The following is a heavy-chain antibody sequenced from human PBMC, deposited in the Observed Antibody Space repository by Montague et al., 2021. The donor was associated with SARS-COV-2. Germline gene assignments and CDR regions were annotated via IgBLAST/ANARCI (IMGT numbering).Heavy chain of an antibody. D-gene: IGHD5-18*01. V-gene: IGHV4-59*01. J-gene: IGHJ3*02. Sequence: SETLSLTCTVSGGSISSYYWSWIRQPPGKGLEWIGYIYYSWSTNYNPSLKSRVTISLDTSKNQFSLKLNSMTAADTAVHYCARGSYGTDAFDIWGQGTMVTVSS. CDR3: ARGSYGTDAFDI. CDR2: IYYSWST. CDR1: GGSISSYY.